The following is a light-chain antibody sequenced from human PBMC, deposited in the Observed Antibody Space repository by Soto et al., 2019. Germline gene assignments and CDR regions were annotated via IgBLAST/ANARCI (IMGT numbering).Light chain of an antibody. V-gene: IGKV3-20*01. CDR1: QSVRNNY. CDR3: QSYGSSPFT. J-gene: IGKJ3*01. Sequence: EIVLTQSPGTLSLSPGERVTLSCRASQSVRNNYLAWYQQKPGQAPRLLIFDASSRATGIPDRFSGSGSGTDFTLTISRLEPEDFAVYYCQSYGSSPFTFGPGTKVDIK. CDR2: DAS.